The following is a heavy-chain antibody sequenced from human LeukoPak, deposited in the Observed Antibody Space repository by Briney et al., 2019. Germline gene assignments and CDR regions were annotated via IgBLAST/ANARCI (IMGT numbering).Heavy chain of an antibody. Sequence: ASVTVSCKASGYTFTGYYMHWVRQAPGQGREWMGWINPNSGDTNYAQKFQGRGTMTRDTSISTAYMEVSRLTSDDTARYYCARDRTSGYNWFDRWGQGTLVTVSS. D-gene: IGHD3-22*01. J-gene: IGHJ5*02. CDR1: GYTFTGYY. CDR2: INPNSGDT. V-gene: IGHV1-2*02. CDR3: ARDRTSGYNWFDR.